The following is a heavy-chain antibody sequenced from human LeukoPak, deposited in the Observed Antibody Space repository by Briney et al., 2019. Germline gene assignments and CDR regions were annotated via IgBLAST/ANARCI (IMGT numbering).Heavy chain of an antibody. D-gene: IGHD5-18*01. J-gene: IGHJ4*02. CDR3: VRVGYEGNDY. V-gene: IGHV4-59*12. CDR2: IYYSGST. Sequence: SETLSLTCAVYGGSISSYYWSWIRQPPGKGLERIGYIYYSGSTNYNPSLKSRVTISVDTSKNQFSLKLSSVTAADTAVYYCVRVGYEGNDYWGQGTLVTVSS. CDR1: GGSISSYY.